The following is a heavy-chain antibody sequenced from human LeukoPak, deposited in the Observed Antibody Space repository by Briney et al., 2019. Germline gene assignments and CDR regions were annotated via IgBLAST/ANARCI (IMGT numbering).Heavy chain of an antibody. D-gene: IGHD3-9*01. CDR1: GASISSSSYY. Sequence: SVTLSLTCTVAGASISSSSYYWGWIRQPPGKGLEWIGTIYYNGRTYYNPSLKSRVTISVDTSKNQFSLNLRFVTAADTAVYHCARYDDSSDYRGQGTLVTVSS. V-gene: IGHV4-39*01. J-gene: IGHJ4*02. CDR2: IYYNGRT. CDR3: ARYDDSSDY.